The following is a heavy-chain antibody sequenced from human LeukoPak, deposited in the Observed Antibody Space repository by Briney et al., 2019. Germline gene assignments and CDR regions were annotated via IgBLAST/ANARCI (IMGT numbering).Heavy chain of an antibody. CDR2: IYYSGST. J-gene: IGHJ3*02. CDR1: GGSISSYY. CDR3: ARHSIIGAFDI. V-gene: IGHV4-59*08. Sequence: SETLSLTCTVSGGSISSYYWSWIRQPPGKGLEWIGYIYYSGSTNYNPSLKSRVTISVDTSKNQFSLKLSSVTAADTAVYHCARHSIIGAFDIWGQGTMVTVSS. D-gene: IGHD3-10*01.